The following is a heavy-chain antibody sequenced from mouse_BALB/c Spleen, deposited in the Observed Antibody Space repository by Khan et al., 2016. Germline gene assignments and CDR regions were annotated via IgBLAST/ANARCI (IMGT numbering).Heavy chain of an antibody. Sequence: VQLQQSGAELVRSGASVKLSCTASGFNIKDYYMHWVKQRPEQGLEWIGWIDPENGDTEYAPKFQGKATMTADTSSNTAYLQLSSLTSEDTAVYYCSACDYNAMDDWGQGTSVTVSS. CDR2: IDPENGDT. CDR3: SACDYNAMDD. CDR1: GFNIKDYY. J-gene: IGHJ4*01. V-gene: IGHV14-4*02.